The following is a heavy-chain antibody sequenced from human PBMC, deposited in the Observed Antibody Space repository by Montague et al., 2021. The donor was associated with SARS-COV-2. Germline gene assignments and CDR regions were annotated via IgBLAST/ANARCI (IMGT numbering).Heavy chain of an antibody. D-gene: IGHD3-3*01. V-gene: IGHV4-34*01. CDR2: ISLKGST. J-gene: IGHJ3*02. Sequence: SETLSLTCSIQDASFCGYYRRCTRLHPRNQMEWYGEISLKGSTNYNPSLKSRVTISVGTSKNQFSLKLNSVSAADTAVYYCARGQVTIFGVLIMLPAAGALDIWGQGTMVTVSS. CDR3: ARGQVTIFGVLIMLPAAGALDI. CDR1: DASFCGYY.